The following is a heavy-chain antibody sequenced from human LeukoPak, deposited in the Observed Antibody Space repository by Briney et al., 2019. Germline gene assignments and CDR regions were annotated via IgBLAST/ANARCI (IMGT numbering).Heavy chain of an antibody. CDR1: GFTFSSSA. CDR3: AKSGYNRFDY. J-gene: IGHJ4*02. CDR2: ISGSGSGRST. D-gene: IGHD5-24*01. Sequence: PGGSLRLSCAASGFTFSSSAMSWVRQAPGKGLEWVSSISGSGSGRSTYYADSVKGRFTISRDNSKNTLYLQMNSLIAEDTAVYYCAKSGYNRFDYWGQGTRVTVSS. V-gene: IGHV3-23*01.